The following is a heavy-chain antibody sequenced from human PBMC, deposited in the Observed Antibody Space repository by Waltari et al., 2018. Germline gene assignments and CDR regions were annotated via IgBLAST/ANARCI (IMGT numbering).Heavy chain of an antibody. CDR2: IYYNGNT. J-gene: IGHJ4*02. Sequence: QVQLQESGPGLMKPSETLSLTCPVSGGSMDHYFWHWSRQPPGKGLEWIGYIYYNGNTDYNPSLQSRVTISVDTSRSQFSLNLRSVTAADTAVYFCAREIYGGNSRPFDYWGQGTLVTISS. CDR1: GGSMDHYF. D-gene: IGHD2-21*02. V-gene: IGHV4-59*01. CDR3: AREIYGGNSRPFDY.